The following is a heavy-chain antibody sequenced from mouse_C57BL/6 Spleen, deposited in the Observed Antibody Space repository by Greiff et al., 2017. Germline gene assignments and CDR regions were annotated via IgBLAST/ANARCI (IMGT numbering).Heavy chain of an antibody. CDR2: INPNNGGT. D-gene: IGHD2-3*01. J-gene: IGHJ2*01. CDR1: GYTFTDYY. CDR3: ARYPSYDGYYYFDY. V-gene: IGHV1-26*01. Sequence: VQLQQSGPELVKPGASVKISCKASGYTFTDYYMNWVKQSHGKSLEWIGDINPNNGGTSYNQKFKGKATLTVDKSSSTAYMELRSLTSEDSAVYYCARYPSYDGYYYFDYWGQGTTLTVSS.